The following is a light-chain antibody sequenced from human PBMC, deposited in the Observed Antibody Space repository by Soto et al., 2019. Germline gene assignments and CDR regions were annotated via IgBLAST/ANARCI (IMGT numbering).Light chain of an antibody. V-gene: IGLV2-14*01. CDR2: EVS. CDR1: SSDVGGYNY. J-gene: IGLJ1*01. CDR3: SSYKRSRAYV. Sequence: QSALTQPASVSGSPGQSITISCTGTSSDVGGYNYVSWYQQQSGKAPKLMIHEVSNRPSGVSNRFSGSKSGNTASLTISGLQAEDEADYYCSSYKRSRAYVFGSGTKVTV.